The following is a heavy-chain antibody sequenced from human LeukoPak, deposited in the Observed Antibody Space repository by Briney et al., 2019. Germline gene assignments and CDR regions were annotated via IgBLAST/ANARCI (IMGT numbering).Heavy chain of an antibody. CDR2: ISSSSSYI. V-gene: IGHV3-21*01. CDR3: ARDRRRVVVAANRGNWFDP. Sequence: PGRSLRLSCAASGFTFSSYSMNWVRQAPGKGLEWVSSISSSSSYIYYADSVKGRFTISRDNAKNSLYLQMNSLRAEDTAVYYCARDRRRVVVAANRGNWFDPWGQGTLVTVSS. CDR1: GFTFSSYS. D-gene: IGHD2-15*01. J-gene: IGHJ5*02.